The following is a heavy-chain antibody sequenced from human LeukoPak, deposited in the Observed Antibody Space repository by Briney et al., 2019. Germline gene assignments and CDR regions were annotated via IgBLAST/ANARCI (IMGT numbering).Heavy chain of an antibody. CDR1: GFTFSSFA. J-gene: IGHJ4*02. CDR2: ISGSGGST. V-gene: IGHV3-23*01. Sequence: GGSLRLSCTASGFTFSSFAMSWVRQAPGKGLEWVSAISGSGGSTYYADSVKGRFTISRDNSKNTLYLQMNSLRAEDTAVYYCSNDPPRWGTMIVVVTPDWGQGTLVTVSS. CDR3: SNDPPRWGTMIVVVTPD. D-gene: IGHD3-22*01.